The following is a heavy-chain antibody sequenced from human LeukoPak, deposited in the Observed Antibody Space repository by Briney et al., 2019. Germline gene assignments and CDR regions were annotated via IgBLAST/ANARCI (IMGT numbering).Heavy chain of an antibody. CDR3: ARRGEAMDPFDY. D-gene: IGHD5-18*01. J-gene: IGHJ4*02. Sequence: GESPKISCKDSGYSFTSYWICWVRQMPGKGLECMGIIYPGDSDTRYSPSFQGQVTITADKSINTAYLQWSSLKASDTAIYYCARRGEAMDPFDYWGQGTLVTVSS. CDR1: GYSFTSYW. V-gene: IGHV5-51*01. CDR2: IYPGDSDT.